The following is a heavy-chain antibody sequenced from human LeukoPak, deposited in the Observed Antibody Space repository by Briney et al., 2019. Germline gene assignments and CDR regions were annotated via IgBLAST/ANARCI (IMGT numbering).Heavy chain of an antibody. D-gene: IGHD4-23*01. CDR1: GYTFTGYY. Sequence: GASVKVSCKPSGYTFTGYYMHWVRQAPGQGLEWMGWISPNSGGTNYAQKFEGRVTMTRDTYISTAYMALSRLRSDDTAVYYCARDYDYGGNSGLFQHWGQGTLVTVSS. CDR3: ARDYDYGGNSGLFQH. V-gene: IGHV1-2*02. J-gene: IGHJ1*01. CDR2: ISPNSGGT.